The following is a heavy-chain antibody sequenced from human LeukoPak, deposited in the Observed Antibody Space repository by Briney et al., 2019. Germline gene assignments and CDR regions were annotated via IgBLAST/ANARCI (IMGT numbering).Heavy chain of an antibody. J-gene: IGHJ4*02. D-gene: IGHD6-13*01. V-gene: IGHV3-21*01. CDR1: GFTFSSYS. CDR3: ARDSSSSSWPLDY. CDR2: ISSSSSYI. Sequence: KPGGSLRLSCAASGFTFSSYSMNWVRQAPGKGLEWVSSISSSSSYIYYADSVKGRFTISRDNAKNSLYLQMNSLRAEDTAVYYCARDSSSSSWPLDYWGQGTLVTVSS.